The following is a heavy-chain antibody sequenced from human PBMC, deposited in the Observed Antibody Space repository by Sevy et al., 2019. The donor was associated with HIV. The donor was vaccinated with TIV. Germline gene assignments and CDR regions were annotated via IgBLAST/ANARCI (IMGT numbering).Heavy chain of an antibody. CDR3: TKNTAAAGVGGFDY. CDR1: RFTFSDYG. J-gene: IGHJ4*02. D-gene: IGHD6-13*01. V-gene: IGHV3-30*02. CDR2: IWYDGTYK. Sequence: GGSLRLSCTASRFTFSDYGMHWVRQAPGKGLDWVAFIWYDGTYKYYADSVEGRFIISRDNSENKLFLQMNSLRPEDTAVYYCTKNTAAAGVGGFDYWGRGTMVTVSS.